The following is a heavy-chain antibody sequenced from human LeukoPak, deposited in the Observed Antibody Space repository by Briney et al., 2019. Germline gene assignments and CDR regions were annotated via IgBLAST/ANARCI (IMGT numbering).Heavy chain of an antibody. Sequence: SGGSLRLSCAASGFTFSSYSMNWVRQAPGKGLEWVSSISSSSSYIYYADSVKGRFTISRDNAKNSLYLQMNSLRAEDTAVYYCASQGYSYGYYYDYWGQGTLVTVSS. J-gene: IGHJ4*02. CDR2: ISSSSSYI. CDR1: GFTFSSYS. V-gene: IGHV3-21*01. D-gene: IGHD5-18*01. CDR3: ASQGYSYGYYYDY.